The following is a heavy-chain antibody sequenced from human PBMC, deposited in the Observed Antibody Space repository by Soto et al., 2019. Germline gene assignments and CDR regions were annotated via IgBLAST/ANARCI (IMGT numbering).Heavy chain of an antibody. V-gene: IGHV4-30-4*08. CDR1: GASIQYGGFF. CDR3: VRHAQWIIRAY. J-gene: IGHJ4*02. D-gene: IGHD5-12*01. CDR2: IHNSGSP. Sequence: SSETLSLTCSVSGASIQYGGFFWSWIRQSPGKGLEWIGHIHNSGSPYNNPSLRSRVSISADTSMNEFSLALTSVTAADTAMYFCVRHAQWIIRAYWGQGSLVTVSS.